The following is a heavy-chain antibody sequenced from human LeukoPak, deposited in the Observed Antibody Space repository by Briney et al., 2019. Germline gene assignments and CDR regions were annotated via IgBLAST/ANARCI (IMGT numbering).Heavy chain of an antibody. CDR2: IFYSGST. J-gene: IGHJ4*02. CDR1: GGSISSAAYY. Sequence: SQTLSLTCTVSGGSISSAAYYWSWIRQHPGKGLEWIGYIFYSGSTYYNPSLKSRVTISVGTSKKQFSLKLSSVTAADTAVYYCARLISGAAGTPDYWGQGTLVTVSA. D-gene: IGHD6-13*01. CDR3: ARLISGAAGTPDY. V-gene: IGHV4-31*03.